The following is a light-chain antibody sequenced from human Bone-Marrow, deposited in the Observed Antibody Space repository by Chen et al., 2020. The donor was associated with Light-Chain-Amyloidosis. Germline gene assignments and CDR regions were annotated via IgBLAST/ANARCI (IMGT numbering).Light chain of an antibody. J-gene: IGLJ2*01. CDR2: RDT. CDR3: QSADSSGTYEVR. V-gene: IGLV3-25*03. Sequence: SYELTQPPSVSVSPGQTARIPCSGDDLPTKYAYWYQQKPGQAPGLVIHRDTERPSGISERFSGSSSGTTATLTSSGVQAEDEADYHCQSADSSGTYEVRFGGGTKLTVL. CDR1: DLPTKY.